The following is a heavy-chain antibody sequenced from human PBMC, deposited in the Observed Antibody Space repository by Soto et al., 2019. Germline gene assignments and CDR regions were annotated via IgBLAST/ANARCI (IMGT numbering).Heavy chain of an antibody. D-gene: IGHD3-10*01. Sequence: EVQLLESGGGLVQPGGSLRLSCAASGFTFSSYAMSWVRQAPGKGLEWVSAISGSGGSTYYADSVKGRFTISRDNSKNTLYLQMNSLRAENTAVYYCAKAGRGGYYYYYMDVWGKGTTVTVSS. CDR2: ISGSGGST. V-gene: IGHV3-23*01. J-gene: IGHJ6*03. CDR3: AKAGRGGYYYYYMDV. CDR1: GFTFSSYA.